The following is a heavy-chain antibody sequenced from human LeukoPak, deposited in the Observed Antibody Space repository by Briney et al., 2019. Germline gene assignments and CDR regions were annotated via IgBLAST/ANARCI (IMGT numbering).Heavy chain of an antibody. V-gene: IGHV3-30*18. CDR1: GFTFSSYG. D-gene: IGHD6-13*01. J-gene: IGHJ4*02. CDR3: AKGVSSWYPPHFDY. Sequence: GRSLRLSCAASGFTFSSYGMHWVRQAPGKRLEWVAVISYDGNNKYYAESVKGRFTISRDNPKNTLYLQMNSLRAEDTAVYYCAKGVSSWYPPHFDYWGQGTLITVSS. CDR2: ISYDGNNK.